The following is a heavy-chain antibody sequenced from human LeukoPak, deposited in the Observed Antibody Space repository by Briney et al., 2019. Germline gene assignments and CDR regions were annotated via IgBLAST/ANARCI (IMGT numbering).Heavy chain of an antibody. D-gene: IGHD1-26*01. CDR1: GGTFSSYA. CDR2: IIPIFGTA. CDR3: AREYSGSLGVIDY. J-gene: IGHJ4*02. Sequence: SVKVSCKASGGTFSSYAISWVRQAPGQGLEWMGRIIPIFGTANYAQKFQGRVTITTDESTSTAYMELSSLRSEDTAVYYCAREYSGSLGVIDYWGQGTLVIVSS. V-gene: IGHV1-69*05.